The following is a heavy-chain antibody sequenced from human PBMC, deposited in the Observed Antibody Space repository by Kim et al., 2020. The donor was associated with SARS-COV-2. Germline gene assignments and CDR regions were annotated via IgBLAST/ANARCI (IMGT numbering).Heavy chain of an antibody. J-gene: IGHJ5*02. V-gene: IGHV3-23*01. CDR3: ATDFWSADYPP. CDR2: IGASGDYT. CDR1: GFNFNKYG. D-gene: IGHD3-3*01. Sequence: GGSLRLSCAASGFNFNKYGMSWVRQAPGKGLEWVSAIGASGDYTKYADSMKGRFTISRDDSKHMLYLQMNSLRAGDTALYYCATDFWSADYPPWGQGTLVTVSS.